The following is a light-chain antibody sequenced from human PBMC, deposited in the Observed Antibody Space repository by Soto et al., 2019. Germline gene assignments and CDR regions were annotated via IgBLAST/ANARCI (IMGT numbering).Light chain of an antibody. V-gene: IGLV2-14*01. Sequence: QSVLTQPASVSGSPGQSITISCTGTSSDVGGYDYVSWYQQYPGKAPKLMIYEVSDRPSGVSHRFSGSKSGNTASLTISGLQAADEADYYCSSYTSSSVVFGGGTKLTVL. CDR3: SSYTSSSVV. J-gene: IGLJ2*01. CDR1: SSDVGGYDY. CDR2: EVS.